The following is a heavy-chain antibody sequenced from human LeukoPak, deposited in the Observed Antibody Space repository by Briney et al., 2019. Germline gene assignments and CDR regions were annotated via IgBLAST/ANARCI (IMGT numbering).Heavy chain of an antibody. CDR2: INPNSGGT. D-gene: IGHD3-22*01. V-gene: IGHV1-2*02. Sequence: ASVKVSCKASGYTFTGYYMHWVRQAPGQGLEWMGWINPNSGGTNYAQKFQDRVTMTRDMSISTAYMELSRLRSDDTAVYYCARITYYFDSSGYLAFWGQGTLVTVSS. J-gene: IGHJ4*02. CDR1: GYTFTGYY. CDR3: ARITYYFDSSGYLAF.